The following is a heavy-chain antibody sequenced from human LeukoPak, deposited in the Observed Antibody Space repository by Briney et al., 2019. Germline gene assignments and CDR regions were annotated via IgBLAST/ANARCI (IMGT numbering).Heavy chain of an antibody. D-gene: IGHD2-2*01. J-gene: IGHJ6*04. Sequence: GASVKVSCKASGYTFTSYGISWVRQAPGQGLEWMGWISAYNGNTNYAQKLQGRVTMTTDTSTSTAYMELRSLRSDDTAVYYCAGTLGCTSLSYYYGMDVWGKGTTVTVSS. CDR2: ISAYNGNT. V-gene: IGHV1-18*04. CDR1: GYTFTSYG. CDR3: AGTLGCTSLSYYYGMDV.